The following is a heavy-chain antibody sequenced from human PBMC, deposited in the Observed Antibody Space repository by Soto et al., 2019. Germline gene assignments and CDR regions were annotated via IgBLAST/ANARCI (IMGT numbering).Heavy chain of an antibody. D-gene: IGHD2-8*01. CDR2: ISSSGSNSI. J-gene: IGHJ1*01. CDR3: AKDSPVGVPLMRDLHD. V-gene: IGHV3-11*01. Sequence: GGSLRLSCAASGFTFSDYFMTWIRQAPGKGLEWVSYISSSGSNSIYYADSVKGRFTISRDNAKNSLYLQMNSLRVEDTAVYYCAKDSPVGVPLMRDLHDWGQGTLVTVSS. CDR1: GFTFSDYF.